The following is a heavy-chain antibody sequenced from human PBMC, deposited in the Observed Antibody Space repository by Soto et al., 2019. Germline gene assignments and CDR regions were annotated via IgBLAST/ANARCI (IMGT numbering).Heavy chain of an antibody. CDR1: GFTFSSYA. J-gene: IGHJ4*02. V-gene: IGHV3-30-3*01. Sequence: GGSLRLSCAASGFTFSSYAMHWVRQAPGKGLEWVAVISYDGSNKYYADSVKGRFTISRDNSKNTLYLQMNSLRAEDTAVYYCATEMITMIVVVISRTFDYWGQGTLVTVSS. CDR2: ISYDGSNK. CDR3: ATEMITMIVVVISRTFDY. D-gene: IGHD3-22*01.